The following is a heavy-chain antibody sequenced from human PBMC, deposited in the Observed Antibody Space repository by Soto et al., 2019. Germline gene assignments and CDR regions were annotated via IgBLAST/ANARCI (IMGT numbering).Heavy chain of an antibody. CDR1: GGSISSGGYY. V-gene: IGHV4-31*03. CDR3: ARGDSSSWYWFDP. D-gene: IGHD6-13*01. Sequence: SETLSLTCTVSGGSISSGGYYWSWIRQHPGKGLEWIGYIYDSGSTYYNPSLKSRVTISVDTSKNQFSLKLSSVAAADTAVYYCARGDSSSWYWFDPRAQRTPVTVSS. J-gene: IGHJ5*02. CDR2: IYDSGST.